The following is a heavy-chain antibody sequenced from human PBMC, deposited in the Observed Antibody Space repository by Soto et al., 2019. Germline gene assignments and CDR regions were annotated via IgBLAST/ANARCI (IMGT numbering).Heavy chain of an antibody. CDR1: GGNIIGYG. V-gene: IGHV4-34*01. D-gene: IGHD6-19*01. J-gene: IGHJ5*02. CDR2: INHSGST. CDR3: ARGSGGSGWYP. Sequence: PSVPICVTWTVDGGNIIGYGGSWISKTPGKGLEWIGEINHSGSTNYNPSLKSRVTISVDTSKNQFSLKLSSVTAADTAVYYCARGSGGSGWYPWGQGTLVTVSS.